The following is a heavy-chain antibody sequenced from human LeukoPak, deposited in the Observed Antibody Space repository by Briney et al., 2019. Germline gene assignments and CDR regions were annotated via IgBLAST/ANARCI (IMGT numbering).Heavy chain of an antibody. V-gene: IGHV4-34*01. Sequence: TSETLSLTCAVYGGSFSGYYWSWIRQPPGKGLEWIGEINHSGSTNYNPSLKSRVAISVDTSKNQFSLKLSSVTAADTAVYYCAREPLYCSSTSCYYYYYYGMDVWGQGTTVTVSS. J-gene: IGHJ6*02. CDR3: AREPLYCSSTSCYYYYYYGMDV. CDR1: GGSFSGYY. CDR2: INHSGST. D-gene: IGHD2-2*01.